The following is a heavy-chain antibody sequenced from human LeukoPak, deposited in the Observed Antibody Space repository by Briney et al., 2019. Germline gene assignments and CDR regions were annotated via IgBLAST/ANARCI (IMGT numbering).Heavy chain of an antibody. CDR3: GRRRGSLDS. CDR2: IKYDGSDK. V-gene: IGHV3-7*01. CDR1: GFTFSGFG. J-gene: IGHJ5*01. Sequence: GGSLRLSCAASGFTFSGFGMSWVRQAPTKGLEWVANIKYDGSDKRYVDSVKGRFTASRDNANKSLYLQMNSLRAEGTAVNYSGRRRGSLDSWGERTLITVSS.